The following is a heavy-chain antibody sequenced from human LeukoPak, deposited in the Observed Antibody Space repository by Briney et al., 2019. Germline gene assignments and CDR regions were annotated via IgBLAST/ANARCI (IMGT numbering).Heavy chain of an antibody. CDR2: IIPILGIA. J-gene: IGHJ6*02. CDR3: ARVYDFWSGYYPEDYYGMDV. Sequence: SVKVSCKASGGTFSSYAISWVRQAPGQGLEWMGRIIPILGIANYAQKFQGRVTITADKSTSTAYMELSSLRSEDTAVYYCARVYDFWSGYYPEDYYGMDVWGQGTTVTVSS. CDR1: GGTFSSYA. D-gene: IGHD3-3*01. V-gene: IGHV1-69*04.